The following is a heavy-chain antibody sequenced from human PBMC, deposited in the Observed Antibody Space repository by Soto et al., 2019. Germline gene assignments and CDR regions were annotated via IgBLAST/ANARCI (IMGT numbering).Heavy chain of an antibody. Sequence: QVQLVQSGAEVKKPGSSVKVSCKASGGTFSSYAISWVRQAPGQGLEWMGGIIPIFGTANYAQKFQGRVTTTADESTSTAYVEPSSLRSEDTAVYYCAKDGGLRVHDYWGQGTLVAVSS. CDR1: GGTFSSYA. CDR3: AKDGGLRVHDY. CDR2: IIPIFGTA. V-gene: IGHV1-69*01. J-gene: IGHJ4*02. D-gene: IGHD3-10*01.